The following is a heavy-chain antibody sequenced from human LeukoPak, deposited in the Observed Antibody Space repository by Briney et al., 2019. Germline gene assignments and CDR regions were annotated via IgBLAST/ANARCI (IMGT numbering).Heavy chain of an antibody. D-gene: IGHD3-10*01. CDR3: ARDLVLWFGELGLYDY. CDR2: IYHSGST. Sequence: KSSKTLSLTCTVSGGSISSYYWGWIRQPPGKGLEWIGSIYHSGSTYYNPSLKSRVTISVDTSKNQFSLKLSSVTAADTAVYYCARDLVLWFGELGLYDYWGQGTLVTVSS. J-gene: IGHJ4*02. V-gene: IGHV4-38-2*02. CDR1: GGSISSYY.